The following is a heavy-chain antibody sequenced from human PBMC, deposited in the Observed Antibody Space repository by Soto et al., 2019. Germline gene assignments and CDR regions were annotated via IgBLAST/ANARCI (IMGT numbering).Heavy chain of an antibody. CDR3: ASDSSGWSRDY. CDR1: GFTFSDSS. J-gene: IGHJ4*02. D-gene: IGHD6-19*01. V-gene: IGHV3-21*02. CDR2: ISTHNDI. Sequence: QLVESGGGLVKPGESLRLSCAASGFTFSDSSMSWVRQAPGRGLEWVSTISTHNDIYYADSVKGRFTISRDNAKNSLYLQMNSLRAEDTAVYYCASDSSGWSRDYWGQGTLVTVSS.